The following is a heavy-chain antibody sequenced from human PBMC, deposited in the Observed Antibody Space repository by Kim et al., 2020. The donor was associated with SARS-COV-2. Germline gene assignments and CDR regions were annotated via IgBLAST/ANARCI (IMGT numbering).Heavy chain of an antibody. Sequence: AQKFQGRVTMTRDTSISTAYMELSRLRSDDTAVYYCAREVGWELLPHFDYWGQGTLVTVSS. J-gene: IGHJ4*02. V-gene: IGHV1-2*02. D-gene: IGHD1-26*01. CDR3: AREVGWELLPHFDY.